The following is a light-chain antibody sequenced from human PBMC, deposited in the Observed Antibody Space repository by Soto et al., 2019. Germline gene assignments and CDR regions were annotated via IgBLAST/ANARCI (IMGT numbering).Light chain of an antibody. CDR1: NIGSKS. V-gene: IGLV3-21*02. J-gene: IGLJ2*01. Sequence: SYELTQPPSVSVAPGQTARITCGGNNIGSKSVHWYRQKPGQAPVLVVSDDTDRPSGIPERFSGSKSANTANLTISGVEGGDEADYYCHLWDIRSDQVVFGGGTNLTVL. CDR2: DDT. CDR3: HLWDIRSDQVV.